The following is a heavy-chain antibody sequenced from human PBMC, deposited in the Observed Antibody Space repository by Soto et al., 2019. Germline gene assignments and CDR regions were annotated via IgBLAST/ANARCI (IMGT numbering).Heavy chain of an antibody. CDR2: IYYSGST. J-gene: IGHJ4*02. CDR1: GDSIVGSY. Sequence: SETLSLTCSVSGDSIVGSYWSWIRQSPGKGLEWIGFIYYSGSTEYNPSLKSRVTMSVDTSKNQFSLKLGSVTAADTAVYFCAKYRRTDAEGYTFDYWGQGALVTVPQ. CDR3: AKYRRTDAEGYTFDY. V-gene: IGHV4-59*12. D-gene: IGHD5-12*01.